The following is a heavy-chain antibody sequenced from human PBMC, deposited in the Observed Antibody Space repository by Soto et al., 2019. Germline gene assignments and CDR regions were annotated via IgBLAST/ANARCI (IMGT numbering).Heavy chain of an antibody. CDR1: GGSISSSNW. CDR3: ASVRGGYYYAMDV. V-gene: IGHV4-4*02. Sequence: QVQLQESGPGLVKPSGTLSLTCAVSGGSISSSNWWSWVRQPPGKGLEWIGEIYHSGSTNYNPSLKSRFTRSVDKSKNQFSRKLSSVTAADTAVYYCASVRGGYYYAMDVWGQGTTVTVSS. CDR2: IYHSGST. J-gene: IGHJ6*02. D-gene: IGHD3-10*02.